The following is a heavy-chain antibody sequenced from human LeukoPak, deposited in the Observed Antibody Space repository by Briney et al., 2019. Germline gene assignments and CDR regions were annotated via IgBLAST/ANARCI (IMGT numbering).Heavy chain of an antibody. J-gene: IGHJ4*02. CDR3: ARASRDSSGYYYGFDS. Sequence: SETQSLTCNVSGGSIRSGSYYWSWIRQPAGKGLEWIGRIETSGSINYNPSLKSRVTISVDTSKNQFSLNLSSVTAADTAVYYCARASRDSSGYYYGFDSWGQGTLVTVSS. D-gene: IGHD3-22*01. V-gene: IGHV4-61*02. CDR1: GGSIRSGSYY. CDR2: IETSGSI.